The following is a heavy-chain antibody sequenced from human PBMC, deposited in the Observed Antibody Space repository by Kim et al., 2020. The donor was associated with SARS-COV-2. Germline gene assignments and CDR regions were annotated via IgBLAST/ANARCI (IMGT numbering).Heavy chain of an antibody. V-gene: IGHV4-39*01. CDR1: GGSISSSSYY. D-gene: IGHD2-21*02. J-gene: IGHJ3*02. Sequence: SETLSLTCTVSGGSISSSSYYWGWIRQPPGKGLEWIGSIYYSGSTYYNPSLRSRVTISVDTSKNQFSLKLSSVTAADAAVYYCARLKPHIVVLTAIQCAFDIWGQGTMVTVSS. CDR2: IYYSGST. CDR3: ARLKPHIVVLTAIQCAFDI.